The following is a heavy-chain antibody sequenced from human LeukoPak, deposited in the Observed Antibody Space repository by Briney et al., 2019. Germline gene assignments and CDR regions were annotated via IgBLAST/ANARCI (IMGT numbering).Heavy chain of an antibody. D-gene: IGHD5-12*01. CDR1: GFTFTTYW. Sequence: GGSLRLSCAASGFTFTTYWMHWIRQAPGKGLVWVSRINTDGASTSYADSVKGRFTISRDNSKNTLSLQLRSLTAEDTAVYYCARGGYSGYDAIPDYWGQGTLVIVSS. J-gene: IGHJ4*02. CDR3: ARGGYSGYDAIPDY. V-gene: IGHV3-74*01. CDR2: INTDGAST.